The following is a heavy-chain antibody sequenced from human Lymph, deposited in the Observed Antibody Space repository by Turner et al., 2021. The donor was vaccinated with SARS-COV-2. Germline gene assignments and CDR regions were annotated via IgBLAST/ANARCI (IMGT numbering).Heavy chain of an antibody. D-gene: IGHD3-3*01. CDR1: GFTVSFNY. J-gene: IGHJ6*02. CDR3: ARDLMEVGGMDV. Sequence: EVQLVEAGGGLIQPGGSLRLSCAASGFTVSFNYMTWVRQAPGKGLEWVSVIYSGASTYYADSVKGRFTISRDSSKNTLYLQMNSLRAEDTAVYYCARDLMEVGGMDVWGQGTTVTVSS. CDR2: IYSGAST. V-gene: IGHV3-53*01.